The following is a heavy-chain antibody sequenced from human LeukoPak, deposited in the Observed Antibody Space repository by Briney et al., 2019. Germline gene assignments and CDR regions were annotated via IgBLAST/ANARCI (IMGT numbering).Heavy chain of an antibody. CDR2: ARDEASIYTT. J-gene: IGHJ4*02. D-gene: IGHD6-6*01. Sequence: GGSLRLSCVASGFTFSDHYMDWVRQAPGKGLEWVGRARDEASIYTTQYAASVKGRFAISRDDSRNSLYLQMNSLRAEDTAVYYCASERIAARPDNDYWGQGTLVTVSS. CDR1: GFTFSDHY. V-gene: IGHV3-72*01. CDR3: ASERIAARPDNDY.